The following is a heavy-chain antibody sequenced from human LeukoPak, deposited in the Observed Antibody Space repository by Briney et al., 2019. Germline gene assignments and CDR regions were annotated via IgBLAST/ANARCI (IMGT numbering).Heavy chain of an antibody. CDR1: GGPISSFY. D-gene: IGHD6-13*01. J-gene: IGHJ6*03. CDR2: IYYSGST. V-gene: IGHV4-59*01. Sequence: SETLSLTCTVSGGPISSFYWSWIRQPPAKGPEWIGNIYYSGSTNYNPSLKSRVTISVDTSKKQFSLTLSSVTAADTAVYYCARELSYSSNWYSGSDFYYYYMDVWGKGTTVTVSS. CDR3: ARELSYSSNWYSGSDFYYYYMDV.